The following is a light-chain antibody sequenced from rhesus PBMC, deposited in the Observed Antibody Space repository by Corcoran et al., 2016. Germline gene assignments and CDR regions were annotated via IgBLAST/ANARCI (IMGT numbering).Light chain of an antibody. J-gene: IGKJ4*01. Sequence: DIVMTQTPVPLPVTPGEPASISCRSSQSLLESDGFTHLHWYLQKPGQSPQLLFYLVSNRASGVPVRFSGSGSDTDFTLKIRRLEAEDVGVYYCMQTLQTPLTFGGGTKVGIK. CDR1: QSLLESDGFTH. CDR3: MQTLQTPLT. V-gene: IGKV2-78*01. CDR2: LVS.